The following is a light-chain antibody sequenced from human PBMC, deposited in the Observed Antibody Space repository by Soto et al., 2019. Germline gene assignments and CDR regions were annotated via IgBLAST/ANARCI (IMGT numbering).Light chain of an antibody. CDR3: QSYDSSLSGSEV. V-gene: IGLV1-40*01. CDR1: SSNIGAGHG. J-gene: IGLJ1*01. Sequence: QSVLTQPPSVSGAPGQRVTISCTGSSSNIGAGHGVHWYQHLPGTAPKLLIYGNSNRPSGVPDRFSGSKSGTSASLAITGLQAEDEADYYCQSYDSSLSGSEVFGTGTKLTVL. CDR2: GNS.